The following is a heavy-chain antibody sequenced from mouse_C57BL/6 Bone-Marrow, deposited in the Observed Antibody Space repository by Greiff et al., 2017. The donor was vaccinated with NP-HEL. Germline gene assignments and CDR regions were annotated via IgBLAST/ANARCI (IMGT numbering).Heavy chain of an antibody. V-gene: IGHV1-74*01. D-gene: IGHD2-4*01. J-gene: IGHJ3*01. CDR1: GYTFTSYW. CDR2: IHPSDSDT. Sequence: QVQLKQPGAELVKPGASVKVSCKASGYTFTSYWMHWVKQRPGQGLEWIGRIHPSDSDTNYNQKFKGKATLTVDKSSSTAYMQLSSLTSEDSAVYYCAIWRLRRGFAYWGQGTLVTVSA. CDR3: AIWRLRRGFAY.